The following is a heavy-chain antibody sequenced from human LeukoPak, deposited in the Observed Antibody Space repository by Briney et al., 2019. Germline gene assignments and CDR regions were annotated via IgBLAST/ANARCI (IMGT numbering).Heavy chain of an antibody. CDR2: INPDNGGT. V-gene: IGHV1-2*02. J-gene: IGHJ4*02. D-gene: IGHD5-12*01. CDR3: ARDPSNSGYDYLYYFDY. Sequence: ASVKVSCAASGYTFTGYYMHWVRQAPGQGLEWMGWINPDNGGTNYAQKFQGGVTMTRDMSISTAYMELSRLRSDDTAVYYCARDPSNSGYDYLYYFDYWGQGTPVTVSS. CDR1: GYTFTGYY.